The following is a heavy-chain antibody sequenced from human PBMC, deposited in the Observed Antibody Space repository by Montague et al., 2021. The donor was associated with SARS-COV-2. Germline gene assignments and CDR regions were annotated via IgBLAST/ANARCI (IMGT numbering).Heavy chain of an antibody. CDR3: ARAGYSSGYDY. D-gene: IGHD6-19*01. J-gene: IGHJ4*02. Sequence: SLRLSCAASGFTFSNYWMAWVRQAPGKALEWISNIKEDGGVKNYVDSVKGRFTISRDNTKNLLFLQVNSLSVEDTAVYYCARAGYSSGYDYWGQGTLVTVSS. CDR1: GFTFSNYW. CDR2: IKEDGGVK. V-gene: IGHV3-7*04.